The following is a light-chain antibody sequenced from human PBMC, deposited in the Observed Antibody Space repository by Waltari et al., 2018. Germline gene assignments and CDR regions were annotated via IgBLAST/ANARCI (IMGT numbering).Light chain of an antibody. CDR2: WAS. V-gene: IGKV4-1*01. Sequence: DIVMTQSPDSLAVSLAERATINCKSSQSVLYSSDNNNYLAWYQQKQGQPPRLLIYWASTRESGVPDRFSGSGSGTDFTLTISSLQAEDVAVYYCHQYYSYPWTFGQGTTVEIK. CDR3: HQYYSYPWT. CDR1: QSVLYSSDNNNY. J-gene: IGKJ1*01.